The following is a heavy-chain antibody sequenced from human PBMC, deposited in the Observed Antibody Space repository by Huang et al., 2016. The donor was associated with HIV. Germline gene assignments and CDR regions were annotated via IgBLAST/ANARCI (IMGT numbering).Heavy chain of an antibody. J-gene: IGHJ1*01. D-gene: IGHD2-21*02. Sequence: QVRLQQWGAGLLKPSETLSLTCAVYGGSFSGDQWTWIRQSPGKGLEWIGEINNSGSANYKPALKTRVTITGDMSKNPFSLKMTSLTVADTSVYFGARGLRFCRGGDCFPTHFQHWSQG. CDR2: INNSGSA. V-gene: IGHV4-34*02. CDR1: GGSFSGDQ. CDR3: ARGLRFCRGGDCFPTHFQH.